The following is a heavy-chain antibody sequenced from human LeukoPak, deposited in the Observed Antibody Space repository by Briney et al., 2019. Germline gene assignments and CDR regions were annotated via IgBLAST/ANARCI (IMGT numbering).Heavy chain of an antibody. V-gene: IGHV1-2*02. CDR3: AKEADIVSFDL. D-gene: IGHD2-15*01. CDR2: IDPKSGDT. Sequence: GASVKVSRKASGYTFTGNHVHWVRQAPGQGLEWMGWIDPKSGDTMYAQKFQDRVTMTSDTSINTAYMELSGLRSDDTAVYFCAKEADIVSFDLWGRGTLVTVSS. J-gene: IGHJ2*01. CDR1: GYTFTGNH.